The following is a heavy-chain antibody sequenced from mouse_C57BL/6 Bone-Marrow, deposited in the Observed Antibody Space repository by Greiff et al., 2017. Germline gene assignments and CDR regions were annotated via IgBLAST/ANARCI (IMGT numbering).Heavy chain of an antibody. CDR1: GYTFTSYG. J-gene: IGHJ2*01. Sequence: QVQLQQSGAELARPGASVKLSCKASGYTFTSYGISWVKQRTGQGLEWIGEIDPRSGNTYYNEKFKGKATLTADKSSSTAYMELSSLTSEDSAVYFCASRGDYGGYWGQGTTPTVSA. V-gene: IGHV1-81*01. D-gene: IGHD1-1*01. CDR2: IDPRSGNT. CDR3: ASRGDYGGY.